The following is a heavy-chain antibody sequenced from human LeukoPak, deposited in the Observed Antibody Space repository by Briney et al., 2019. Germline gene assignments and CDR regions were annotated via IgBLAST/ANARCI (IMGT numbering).Heavy chain of an antibody. CDR2: ISYDGSNK. Sequence: PGGSLRLSCAASGFTFSSYGMHWVRQAPGKGLEWVAVISYDGSNKYYADSVKGRFTISRDNSKNTLYLQMNSLRAEDTAVYYCAGMRATWIQLWFGPDWFDPWGQGTLVTVSS. CDR3: AGMRATWIQLWFGPDWFDP. CDR1: GFTFSSYG. D-gene: IGHD5-18*01. J-gene: IGHJ5*02. V-gene: IGHV3-30*03.